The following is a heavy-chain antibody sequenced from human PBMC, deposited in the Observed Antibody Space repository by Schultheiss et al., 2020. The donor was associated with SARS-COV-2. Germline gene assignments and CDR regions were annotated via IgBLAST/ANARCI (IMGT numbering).Heavy chain of an antibody. J-gene: IGHJ4*02. Sequence: GGSLRLSCAASGFTFSTYAMHWVRQAPGKGLEWVALMSYDGSNKYYADSVKGRFRISRDNSKDTLFLEMNSLTDEDTATYYCATVKGLQEWFISDFWGQGTLVTVSS. D-gene: IGHD5-18*01. CDR1: GFTFSTYA. CDR2: MSYDGSNK. V-gene: IGHV3-30*04. CDR3: ATVKGLQEWFISDF.